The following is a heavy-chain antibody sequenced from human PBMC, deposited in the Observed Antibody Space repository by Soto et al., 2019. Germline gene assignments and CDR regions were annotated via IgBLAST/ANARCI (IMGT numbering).Heavy chain of an antibody. D-gene: IGHD2-8*01. CDR2: IYYSGST. CDR1: GGSISSYY. CDR3: ARVTGRVYASWFGP. Sequence: SETLSLTCTVSGGSISSYYWSWIRQPPGKGLEWIGYIYYSGSTNYNPSLKSRVTISVDTSKNQFSLKLSSVTAADTAVYYLARVTGRVYASWFGPWGQGTRITVSS. V-gene: IGHV4-59*01. J-gene: IGHJ5*02.